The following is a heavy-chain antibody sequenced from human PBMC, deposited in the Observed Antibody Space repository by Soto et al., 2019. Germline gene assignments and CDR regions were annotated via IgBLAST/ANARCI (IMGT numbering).Heavy chain of an antibody. D-gene: IGHD6-19*01. J-gene: IGHJ3*02. CDR3: AGGITVAGPSRDGFDI. CDR2: IYHSGST. Sequence: PSETLSLTCAVSSGSISRSNWWSWVRQPPGKGLEWIGEIYHSGSTNYNPSLKSRVTISVDKSTNQFSLKLSSVTAADTAVYYCAGGITVAGPSRDGFDIWGQGTMVTVSS. CDR1: SGSISRSNW. V-gene: IGHV4-4*02.